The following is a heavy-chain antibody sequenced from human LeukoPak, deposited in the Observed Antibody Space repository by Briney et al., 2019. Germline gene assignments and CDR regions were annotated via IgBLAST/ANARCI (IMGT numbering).Heavy chain of an antibody. CDR3: AIGAPRDYYDSSGYYEFDY. CDR2: FDPEDGET. CDR1: GYTLTELS. Sequence: ASVKVSCKVSGYTLTELSMHWVRQAPGKGLEWMGGFDPEDGETIYAQKFQGRVTMAEDTSTDTAYMELSSLRSEDTAVYYCAIGAPRDYYDSSGYYEFDYWGQGTLVTVSS. D-gene: IGHD3-22*01. V-gene: IGHV1-24*01. J-gene: IGHJ4*02.